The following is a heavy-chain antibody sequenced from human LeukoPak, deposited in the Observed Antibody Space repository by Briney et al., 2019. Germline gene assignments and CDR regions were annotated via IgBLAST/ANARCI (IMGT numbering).Heavy chain of an antibody. CDR2: IKQDGSEK. J-gene: IGHJ1*01. D-gene: IGHD3-22*01. CDR1: GFTFSSYW. CDR3: ARVLSADSPGFQH. V-gene: IGHV3-7*01. Sequence: PGGSLRLSCAASGFTFSSYWMSWVRQAPGKGLEWVANIKQDGSEKYYVDSVKGRFTISRDNAKNTLYLQMNSLRAEDTAVYYCARVLSADSPGFQHWGQGTLVTVSS.